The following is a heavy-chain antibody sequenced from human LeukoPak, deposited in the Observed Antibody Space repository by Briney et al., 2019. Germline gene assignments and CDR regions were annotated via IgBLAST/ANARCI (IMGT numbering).Heavy chain of an antibody. CDR2: IYPGDSET. V-gene: IGHV5-51*01. J-gene: IGHJ4*02. Sequence: GESLKISCKGSGYSFTSYWIGWVRQLPGKGLEWMGVIYPGDSETRHSPSFQGQVTISADKSISTAYLQWSSLKASDSAMYYCATTSRSFDYWGQGTLVTVSS. CDR1: GYSFTSYW. D-gene: IGHD6-6*01. CDR3: ATTSRSFDY.